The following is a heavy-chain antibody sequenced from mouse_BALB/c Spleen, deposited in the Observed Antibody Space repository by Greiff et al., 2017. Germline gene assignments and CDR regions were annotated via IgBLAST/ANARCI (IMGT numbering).Heavy chain of an antibody. V-gene: IGHV1-69*02. CDR1: GYTFTSYW. CDR2: IYPSDSYT. D-gene: IGHD2-10*01. Sequence: VQLQQPGAELVRPGASVKLSCKASGYTFTSYWINWVKQRPGQGLEWIGNIYPSDSYTNYNQKFKDKATLTVDKSSSTAYMQLSSPTSEDSAVYYCTREASYFYYFDYWGQGTTLTVSS. J-gene: IGHJ2*01. CDR3: TREASYFYYFDY.